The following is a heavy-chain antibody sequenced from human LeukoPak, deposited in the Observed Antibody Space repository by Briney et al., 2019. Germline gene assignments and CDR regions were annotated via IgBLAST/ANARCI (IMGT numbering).Heavy chain of an antibody. CDR1: GGTFSSYA. CDR3: AGDSEDSGSHADY. Sequence: ASVKVSCKASGGTFSSYAISWVRQAPGQGLEWMGGIIPIFGTANYAQKFQGRVTITADESTSTAYMELSSLRSEDTAVYYCAGDSEDSGSHADYWGQGTLVTVSS. V-gene: IGHV1-69*01. D-gene: IGHD1-26*01. J-gene: IGHJ4*02. CDR2: IIPIFGTA.